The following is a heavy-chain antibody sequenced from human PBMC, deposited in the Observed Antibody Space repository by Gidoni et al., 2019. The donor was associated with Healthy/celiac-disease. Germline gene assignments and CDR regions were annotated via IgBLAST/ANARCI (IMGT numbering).Heavy chain of an antibody. CDR1: GFTFSTYA. V-gene: IGHV3-23*01. J-gene: IGHJ4*02. D-gene: IGHD6-19*01. CDR2: LSGSGASR. CDR3: AKKRDISGWLDY. Sequence: VQLLESGGGLVQPGGSLRLSCAASGFTFSTYAMSWVRQAPGKGLEWVSTLSGSGASRYYADSVKGRFTISRDNSKNTLYLQMNSLSAEDTAVYYCAKKRDISGWLDYWGQGTLVTVSS.